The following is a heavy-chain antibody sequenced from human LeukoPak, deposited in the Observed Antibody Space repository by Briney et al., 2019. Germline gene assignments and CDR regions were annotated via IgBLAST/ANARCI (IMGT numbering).Heavy chain of an antibody. CDR3: ARDSPGGYFDY. Sequence: GGSLRLSCAASGFTFSSYWMSWVRQAPGKGLEWAANIKQDGSEKYYVDSVKGRFTISRDNAKNSLYLQMNSLRAEDTAVYYCARDSPGGYFDYWGQGTLVTVSS. J-gene: IGHJ4*02. D-gene: IGHD3-16*01. CDR1: GFTFSSYW. CDR2: IKQDGSEK. V-gene: IGHV3-7*03.